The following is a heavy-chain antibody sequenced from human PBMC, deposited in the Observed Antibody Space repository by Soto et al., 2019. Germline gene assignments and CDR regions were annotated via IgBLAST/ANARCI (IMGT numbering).Heavy chain of an antibody. CDR2: IYYSGST. CDR1: GGSISSGGYY. V-gene: IGHV4-31*03. CDR3: ASSVVVVRDYGMDV. D-gene: IGHD2-21*01. J-gene: IGHJ6*02. Sequence: PSETLFLTCTVSGGSISSGGYYWSWIRQHPGKGLEWIGYIYYSGSTYYNPSLKSRVTISVDTSKNQFSLKLSSVTAADTAVYYCASSVVVVRDYGMDVWGQGTTVTVSS.